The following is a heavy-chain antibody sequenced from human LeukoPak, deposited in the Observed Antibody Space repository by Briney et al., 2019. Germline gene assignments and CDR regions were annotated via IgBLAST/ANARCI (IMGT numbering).Heavy chain of an antibody. J-gene: IGHJ4*02. V-gene: IGHV1-18*04. D-gene: IGHD3-22*01. CDR3: ARVVITYDY. Sequence: APVKVSCKASGYTFTSYYMHWVRQAPGQGLEWMGWISAYNGNTNYAQKLQGRVTMTTDTSTSTAYMELRSLRSDDTAVYYCARVVITYDYWGQGTLVTVSS. CDR2: ISAYNGNT. CDR1: GYTFTSYY.